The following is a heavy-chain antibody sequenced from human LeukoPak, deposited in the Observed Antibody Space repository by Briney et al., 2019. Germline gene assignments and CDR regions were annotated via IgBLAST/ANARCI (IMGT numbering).Heavy chain of an antibody. J-gene: IGHJ3*02. D-gene: IGHD5/OR15-5a*01. Sequence: AGGSLRLSCAASGFTFSSYAMSWVRQAPGKGLEWVAAISGSGGNTYYAGSVKGRFTISRDNSKNTLYLQMNSLRAEDTAVYYCTKESRDGAFDIWGQGTMVTVSS. CDR2: ISGSGGNT. V-gene: IGHV3-23*01. CDR3: TKESRDGAFDI. CDR1: GFTFSSYA.